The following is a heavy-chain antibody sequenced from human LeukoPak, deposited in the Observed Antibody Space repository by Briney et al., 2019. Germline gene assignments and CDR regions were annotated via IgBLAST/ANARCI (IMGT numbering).Heavy chain of an antibody. CDR1: GYTFSRYG. Sequence: ASVKVSCKACGYTFSRYGISWVRQAPGQGLEGMGWISDYNGNAKYAQKLQGRVTMTTDTSTSTAYMELRSLRSDDTAVYYCARDKGKWEHLRYFDSWGPGTLCTVSS. CDR2: ISDYNGNA. V-gene: IGHV1-18*01. J-gene: IGHJ4*02. D-gene: IGHD1-26*01. CDR3: ARDKGKWEHLRYFDS.